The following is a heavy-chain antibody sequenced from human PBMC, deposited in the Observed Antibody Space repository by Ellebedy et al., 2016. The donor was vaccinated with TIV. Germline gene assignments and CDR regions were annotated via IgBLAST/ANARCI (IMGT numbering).Heavy chain of an antibody. CDR2: IYYSGST. V-gene: IGHV4-59*01. CDR3: ASAPNQDFYDY. CDR1: GGSISSYY. Sequence: MPSETLSLTCTVSGGSISSYYWSWIRQPPGKGLEWIGYIYYSGSTNYNPSLKSRVTISVDTSKNQFSLRLSSVTAADTAVYYCASAPNQDFYDYWGQGTLVTVSS. J-gene: IGHJ4*02.